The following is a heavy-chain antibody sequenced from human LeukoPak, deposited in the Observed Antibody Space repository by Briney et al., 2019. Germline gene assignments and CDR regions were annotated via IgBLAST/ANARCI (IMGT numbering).Heavy chain of an antibody. CDR1: GFTFSTYA. CDR3: TRDRSRAEDD. CDR2: ISSSSHI. Sequence: PGGSLRLSCAASGFTFSTYAMNWVRQAPGKGLEWVSYISSSSHIFHADSVKGRFTISRDNAKNSLYLQMSSLRAEDTAVYYCTRDRSRAEDDWGQGNLVTVSS. J-gene: IGHJ4*02. V-gene: IGHV3-21*01. D-gene: IGHD1-14*01.